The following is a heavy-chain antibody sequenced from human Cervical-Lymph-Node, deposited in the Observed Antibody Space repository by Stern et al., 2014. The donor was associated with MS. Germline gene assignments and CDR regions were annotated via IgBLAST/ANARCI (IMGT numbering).Heavy chain of an antibody. V-gene: IGHV2-5*02. CDR2: IYWDDDK. CDR1: GFSLSTSGVG. CDR3: AHARRDGYNLAFDF. D-gene: IGHD5-24*01. J-gene: IGHJ3*01. Sequence: QITLKESGPTLVRPTQTLTLTCAFSGFSLSTSGVGVGRIRQPPGKALEGLALIYWDDDKRYRPSLRSRLTITKDTSKNQVVLTMTNMDPVDTATYYCAHARRDGYNLAFDFWGQGTMVTVSS.